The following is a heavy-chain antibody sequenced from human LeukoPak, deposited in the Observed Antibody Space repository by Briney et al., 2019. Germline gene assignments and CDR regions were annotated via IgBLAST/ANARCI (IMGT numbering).Heavy chain of an antibody. CDR1: GFTFSNYD. CDR2: ISYDGSNK. D-gene: IGHD6-13*01. Sequence: GGSLRLSCAASGFTFSNYDMHWVRQAPGKGLEWVAVISYDGSNKYYADSVKGRFIISRDNSQNTLYLQMNSLRPEDTAVFYCAKHGRSSCLDYWGQGALVTISS. V-gene: IGHV3-30*18. CDR3: AKHGRSSCLDY. J-gene: IGHJ4*02.